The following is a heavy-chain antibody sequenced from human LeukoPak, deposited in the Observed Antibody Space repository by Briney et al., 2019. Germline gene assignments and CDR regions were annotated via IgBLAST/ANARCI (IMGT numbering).Heavy chain of an antibody. CDR2: INPSGGST. Sequence: ASVKVSCKASGYTFTSYYMHWVRQAPGQGLEWMGIINPSGGSTSYAQKFQGRVTMTRDTSTSTAYMELSSLRSEDTAVYYCARDPTITIFGVNYFDYWGQGTLVTVSS. CDR1: GYTFTSYY. D-gene: IGHD3-3*01. J-gene: IGHJ4*02. V-gene: IGHV1-46*01. CDR3: ARDPTITIFGVNYFDY.